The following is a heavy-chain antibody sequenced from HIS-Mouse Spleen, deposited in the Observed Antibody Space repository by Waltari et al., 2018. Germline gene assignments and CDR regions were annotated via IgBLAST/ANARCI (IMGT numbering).Heavy chain of an antibody. CDR1: GGTFSSYA. J-gene: IGHJ4*02. CDR3: AHITLARRGFDY. V-gene: IGHV1-69*01. CDR2: SIPIFGTA. Sequence: QVQLVQSGAEVKKPGSSVKVSCKASGGTFSSYAISWVRQAPGQGLEWMGGSIPIFGTANNAQKFQGRVTITADESTSTAYMELSSLRSEDTAVYYCAHITLARRGFDYWGQGTLVTVSS. D-gene: IGHD6-6*01.